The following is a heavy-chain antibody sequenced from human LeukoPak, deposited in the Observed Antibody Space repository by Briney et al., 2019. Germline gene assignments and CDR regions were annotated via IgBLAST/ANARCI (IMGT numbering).Heavy chain of an antibody. Sequence: GGSLRLSCAASGFTVSNNYMSWVRQAPGKGLEWVSSLSGSGYNTYYADSMKGRFTISRDNSKNTVYLQMNSLRAEDTAVYYCAKDPYGTRYFDYWGQGTLVTVSS. CDR3: AKDPYGTRYFDY. V-gene: IGHV3-23*01. CDR1: GFTVSNNY. CDR2: LSGSGYNT. J-gene: IGHJ4*02. D-gene: IGHD2-2*01.